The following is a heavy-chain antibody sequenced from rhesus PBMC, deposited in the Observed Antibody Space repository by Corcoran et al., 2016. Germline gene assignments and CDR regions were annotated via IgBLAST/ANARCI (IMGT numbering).Heavy chain of an antibody. J-gene: IGHJ4*01. V-gene: IGHV3-183*02. CDR2: ISYTCKTE. Sequence: EVQLVESGGGLVQPGGSLRLSCAASGFTFGDYGMHWVRQAPGKGLEWVSSISYTCKTEYYANSVKGRFTVSRDNAKNSLSLQMSSLKAEDTAVYYCTRGANPIVVVLTATLDYWGQGVLVTVSS. D-gene: IGHD2-27*01. CDR1: GFTFGDYG. CDR3: TRGANPIVVVLTATLDY.